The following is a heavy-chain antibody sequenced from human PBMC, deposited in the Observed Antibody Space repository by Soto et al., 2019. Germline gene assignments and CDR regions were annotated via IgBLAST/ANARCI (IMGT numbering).Heavy chain of an antibody. CDR3: ARGGIVVVPAAKRRPFDY. CDR1: GGSFSGYY. V-gene: IGHV4-34*01. D-gene: IGHD2-2*01. Sequence: SETLSLTCAVYGGSFSGYYWSWIRQPPGKGLEWIGEINHSGSTNYNPSLKSRVTISVDTSKNQFSLKLSSVTAADTAVYYCARGGIVVVPAAKRRPFDYWGQGTLVTVSS. J-gene: IGHJ4*02. CDR2: INHSGST.